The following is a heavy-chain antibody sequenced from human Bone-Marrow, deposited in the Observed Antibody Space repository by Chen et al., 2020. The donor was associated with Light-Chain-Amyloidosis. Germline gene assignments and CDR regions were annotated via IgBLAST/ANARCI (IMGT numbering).Heavy chain of an antibody. CDR1: GDSVSSNSAA. V-gene: IGHV6-1*01. CDR2: TYYRSKWYN. CDR3: ARDSSNYVPPLNGMDV. J-gene: IGHJ6*02. D-gene: IGHD4-4*01. Sequence: QVQLQQSGPGLVKHSQTLSLTWAISGDSVSSNSAAWNWIRQSPSRGLEWLGRTYYRSKWYNDYAVSVKSRITINPDTFKNPFSLQLNSVTPEDTAVYYCARDSSNYVPPLNGMDVWGQGTTVTVSS.